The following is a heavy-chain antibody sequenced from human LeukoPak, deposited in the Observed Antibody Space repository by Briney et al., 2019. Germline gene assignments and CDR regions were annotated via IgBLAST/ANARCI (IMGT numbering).Heavy chain of an antibody. V-gene: IGHV4-34*01. CDR1: GGSFSGYY. CDR2: INHSGST. J-gene: IGHJ2*01. Sequence: SETLSLTCAVYGGSFSGYYWSWIRQPPGKGLEWIGEINHSGSTNYNPSLKSRVTISVDTSKNQFSLKLSSVTAADTAVYYCARMRFGELFPRYWYFDLWGRGTLVTVSS. CDR3: ARMRFGELFPRYWYFDL. D-gene: IGHD3-10*01.